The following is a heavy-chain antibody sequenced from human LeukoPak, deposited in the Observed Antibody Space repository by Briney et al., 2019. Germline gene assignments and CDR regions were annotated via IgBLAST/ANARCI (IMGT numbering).Heavy chain of an antibody. Sequence: GGSLRLSCAASGFTFSSYWIHWVRQAPGKGLVWVSRINTDGRSTRYADSVKGRFTISRDNAKNTVNLQMNGLRAEDTAVYYCARDLGYYHDTSDYYYGGFDYWGQGALVTVSS. J-gene: IGHJ4*02. CDR1: GFTFSSYW. CDR2: INTDGRST. D-gene: IGHD3-22*01. CDR3: ARDLGYYHDTSDYYYGGFDY. V-gene: IGHV3-74*01.